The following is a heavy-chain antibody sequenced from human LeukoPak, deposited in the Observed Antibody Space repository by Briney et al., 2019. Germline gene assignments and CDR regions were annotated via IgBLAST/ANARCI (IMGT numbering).Heavy chain of an antibody. CDR3: ARDEDIVVVPAAKGGDNWFDP. CDR2: IYTIGST. D-gene: IGHD2-2*01. CDR1: GGSISSYY. V-gene: IGHV4-4*07. Sequence: PSQTLSLTCTVAGGSISSYYWGWIRPPAGKGLEWIGRIYTIGSTNYNPSLKSRVTMSVDTSKNKFSLKLSSVTAADTAVYYCARDEDIVVVPAAKGGDNWFDPWGQGTLVTVSS. J-gene: IGHJ5*02.